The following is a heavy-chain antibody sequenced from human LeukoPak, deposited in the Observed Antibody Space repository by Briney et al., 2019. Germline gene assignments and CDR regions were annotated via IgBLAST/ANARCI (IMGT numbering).Heavy chain of an antibody. CDR3: ARGGGIEPGDYGDYEGFDY. CDR2: IYSGGST. D-gene: IGHD4-17*01. Sequence: GGSLRLSCAASGFTFSDHYMDWIRQAPGKGLEWVSVIYSGGSTYYADSVKGRFTISRDNSKNTLYLQMNSLRAEDTAVYYCARGGGIEPGDYGDYEGFDYWGQGTLVTVSS. CDR1: GFTFSDHY. J-gene: IGHJ4*02. V-gene: IGHV3-66*01.